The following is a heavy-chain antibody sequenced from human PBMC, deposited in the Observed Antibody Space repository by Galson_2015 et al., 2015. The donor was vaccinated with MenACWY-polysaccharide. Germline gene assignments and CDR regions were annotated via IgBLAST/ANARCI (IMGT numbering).Heavy chain of an antibody. CDR3: AKSAMVYARVGWFDP. D-gene: IGHD2-8*01. Sequence: SLRLSCEASGFTLSSYGMHWVRQAPGKGLEWVAVISYDGSNKYYADSVKGRFTISRDNSKNTLYLQMNSLRAEDTAVYYCAKSAMVYARVGWFDPWGQGTLVTVSS. V-gene: IGHV3-30*18. CDR2: ISYDGSNK. J-gene: IGHJ5*02. CDR1: GFTLSSYG.